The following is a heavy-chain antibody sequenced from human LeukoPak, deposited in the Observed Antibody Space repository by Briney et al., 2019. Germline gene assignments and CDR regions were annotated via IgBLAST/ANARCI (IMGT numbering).Heavy chain of an antibody. D-gene: IGHD6-13*01. CDR1: GGSISSRSYY. V-gene: IGHV4-39*01. CDR3: ARSRIAAISGFDP. Sequence: PSETLSLTCTVSGGSISSRSYYWGWVRQPPGKGLEWIGSMYYSVNTYYNPSLKGRVTISVDTSKNQFSLNLISMTAANTAVYYCARSRIAAISGFDPWGQGTRVTVSS. J-gene: IGHJ5*02. CDR2: MYYSVNT.